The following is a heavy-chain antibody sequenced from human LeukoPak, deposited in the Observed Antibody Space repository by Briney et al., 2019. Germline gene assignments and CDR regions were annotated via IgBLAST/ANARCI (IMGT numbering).Heavy chain of an antibody. V-gene: IGHV3-64*01. CDR2: INSNGGST. CDR1: GFTFSSYA. Sequence: GGSLRLSCAASGFTFSSYAMHWVRQAPGKGLEYVSGINSNGGSTYYGNSVKGRFTIPRDNSKNTAYLQMGSLRAEDMAVYYCARGTVTTYYYYGMDVWGQGTTVTVSS. CDR3: ARGTVTTYYYYGMDV. D-gene: IGHD4-17*01. J-gene: IGHJ6*02.